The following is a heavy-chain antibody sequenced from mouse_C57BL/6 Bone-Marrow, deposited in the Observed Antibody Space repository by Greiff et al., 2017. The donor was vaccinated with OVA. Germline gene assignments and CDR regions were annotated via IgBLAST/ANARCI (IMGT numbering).Heavy chain of an antibody. Sequence: QVQLQQPGAELVMPGASVKLSCKASGYTFTSYWMHWVKQRPGQGLEWIGEIDPSDSYTNYNQKFKGKSTLTVDKSSSTAYMQLSSLTSEDSAVYYCARSHYYGSSGWYFDVWGTGTTVTVSS. D-gene: IGHD1-1*01. CDR3: ARSHYYGSSGWYFDV. V-gene: IGHV1-69*01. CDR2: IDPSDSYT. CDR1: GYTFTSYW. J-gene: IGHJ1*03.